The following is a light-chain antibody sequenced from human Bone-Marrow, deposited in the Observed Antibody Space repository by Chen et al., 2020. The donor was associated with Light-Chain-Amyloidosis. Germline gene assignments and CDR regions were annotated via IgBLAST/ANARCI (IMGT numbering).Light chain of an antibody. CDR2: EDD. Sequence: NFILPQPHSVSESPGKTVIISCTRSSGSIATNYVQWYQQRPCSSPTTVIYEDDQRPSGVPDRFSGSIDRSSNSASLTISGLKTEDEADYYCQSYQGSSQGVFGGGTKLTVL. V-gene: IGLV6-57*01. J-gene: IGLJ3*02. CDR3: QSYQGSSQGV. CDR1: SGSIATNY.